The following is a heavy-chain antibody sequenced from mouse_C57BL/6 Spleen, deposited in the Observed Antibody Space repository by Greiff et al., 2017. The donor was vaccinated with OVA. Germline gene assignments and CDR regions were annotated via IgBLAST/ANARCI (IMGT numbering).Heavy chain of an antibody. J-gene: IGHJ2*01. CDR3: TTLYGSSPFDY. CDR1: GFNIKDDY. Sequence: EVQLQQSGAELVRPGASVKLSCTASGFNIKDDYMHWVKQRPEQGLEWIGWIDPENGDTEYASKFQGKATITADTSSNTAYLQLSSLTSEDTAVYYCTTLYGSSPFDYWGQGTTLTVSS. CDR2: IDPENGDT. D-gene: IGHD1-1*01. V-gene: IGHV14-4*01.